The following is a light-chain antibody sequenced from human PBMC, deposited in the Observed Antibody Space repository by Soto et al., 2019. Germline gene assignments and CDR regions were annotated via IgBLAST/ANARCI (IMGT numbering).Light chain of an antibody. CDR1: ESLLHSNGYNY. CDR2: LGS. Sequence: DIVMTQSPLSLPVTPGEPASISCRSSESLLHSNGYNYLDWYLQKPGQSPQLLIFLGSNRASGVPDRFSGSGSGTDFTLKISRVEAEDVWVYYCMQDLHTPWTFGQGTKVDIK. J-gene: IGKJ1*01. CDR3: MQDLHTPWT. V-gene: IGKV2-28*01.